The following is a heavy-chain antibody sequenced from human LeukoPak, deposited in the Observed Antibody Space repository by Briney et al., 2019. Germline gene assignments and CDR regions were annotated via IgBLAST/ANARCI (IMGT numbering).Heavy chain of an antibody. CDR1: GYTFTSYG. CDR2: IIPIFGTA. Sequence: ASVKVSCKASGYTFTSYGISWVRQAPGQGLEWMGGIIPIFGTANYAQKFQGRVTITADESTSTAYMELSSLRSEDTAVYYCARDLMRGDYDLGGYYYYYMDVWSKGTTVTISS. D-gene: IGHD4-17*01. J-gene: IGHJ6*03. V-gene: IGHV1-69*13. CDR3: ARDLMRGDYDLGGYYYYYMDV.